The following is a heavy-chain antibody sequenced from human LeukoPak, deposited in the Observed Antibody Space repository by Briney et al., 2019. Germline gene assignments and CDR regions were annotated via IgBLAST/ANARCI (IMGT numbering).Heavy chain of an antibody. V-gene: IGHV3-20*04. Sequence: GSLRLSCAASGFTFDDYGMSWVRQGPGKGLEWVSGINWNGGNTGYADSVKGRFTIFRDNAKNSLYLQMNSLRAEDTAVYYCAKDSGIYYYYYYMDVWGKGTTVTVSS. CDR2: INWNGGNT. CDR1: GFTFDDYG. CDR3: AKDSGIYYYYYYMDV. J-gene: IGHJ6*03.